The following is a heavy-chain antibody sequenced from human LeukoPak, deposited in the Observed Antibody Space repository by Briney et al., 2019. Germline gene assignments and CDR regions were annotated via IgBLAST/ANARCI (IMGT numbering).Heavy chain of an antibody. CDR3: ARGPLHAIWDYYYYMDV. CDR2: IIPIFGTA. Sequence: SVTVSCKASGGTFSSYAISWVRQAPGQGLEWMGGIIPIFGTANYAQKFQGRVTITTDESTSTAYMELSSLRSEDTAVYYCARGPLHAIWDYYYYMDVWGKGTTVTVSS. CDR1: GGTFSSYA. V-gene: IGHV1-69*05. D-gene: IGHD3-9*01. J-gene: IGHJ6*03.